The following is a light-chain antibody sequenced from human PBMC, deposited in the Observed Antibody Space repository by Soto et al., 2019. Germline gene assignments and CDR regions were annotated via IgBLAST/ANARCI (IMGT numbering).Light chain of an antibody. CDR3: QQYGSSRGT. J-gene: IGKJ1*01. CDR2: KAS. Sequence: DIQMTQSPSTLSAFVGDTVTITCRASQSISDWLAWYQQKPGKAPKLLIYKASNLESGVPSRFSGSGSGTDFTLTISRLEPEDFAVYYCQQYGSSRGTFGQGTKVDIK. V-gene: IGKV1-5*03. CDR1: QSISDW.